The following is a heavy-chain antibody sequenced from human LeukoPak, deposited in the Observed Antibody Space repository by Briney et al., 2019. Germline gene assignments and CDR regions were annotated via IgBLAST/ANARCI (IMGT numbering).Heavy chain of an antibody. Sequence: GASVKVSCKASGFTFTSSAMQWVRQARGQRLGWIGWIVVGSGNTNYAQKFQERVTITRDMSTSTAYMELSSLRSEDTAVYYCAAGLGYCSSTSCYRQHYYYYYIDVWGKGTTVTVSS. J-gene: IGHJ6*03. CDR2: IVVGSGNT. CDR3: AAGLGYCSSTSCYRQHYYYYYIDV. D-gene: IGHD2-2*02. V-gene: IGHV1-58*02. CDR1: GFTFTSSA.